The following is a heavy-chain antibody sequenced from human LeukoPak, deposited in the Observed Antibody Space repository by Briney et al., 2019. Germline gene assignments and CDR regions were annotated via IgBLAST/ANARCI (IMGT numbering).Heavy chain of an antibody. D-gene: IGHD3-22*01. CDR3: ASAFENYYDSRDAFDI. J-gene: IGHJ3*02. V-gene: IGHV1-3*01. Sequence: ASVKVSCKASGYTFTSYYMHWVRQAPGQRLEWMGWINAGNGNTKYSQKFQGRVTITRDTSASTAYMELSSLRSEDTAVYYCASAFENYYDSRDAFDIWGQGTMVTVSS. CDR2: INAGNGNT. CDR1: GYTFTSYY.